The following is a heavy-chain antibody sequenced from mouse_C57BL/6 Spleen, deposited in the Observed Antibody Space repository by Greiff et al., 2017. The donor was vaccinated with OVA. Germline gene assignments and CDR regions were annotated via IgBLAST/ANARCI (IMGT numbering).Heavy chain of an antibody. Sequence: EVKLVESGGGLVQPGGSLKLSCAASGFTFSDYYMYWVRQTPEKRLEWVAYISNGGGSTYYPDTVKGRFTISRDNAKNTLYLQMSRLKSEDTAMYYCARQVDPGTRLYDMDYWGQGTSVTVSS. J-gene: IGHJ4*01. CDR3: ARQVDPGTRLYDMDY. D-gene: IGHD4-1*01. CDR2: ISNGGGST. CDR1: GFTFSDYY. V-gene: IGHV5-12*01.